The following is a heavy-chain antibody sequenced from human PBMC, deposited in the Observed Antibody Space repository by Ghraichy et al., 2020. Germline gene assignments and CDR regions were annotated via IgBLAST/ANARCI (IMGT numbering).Heavy chain of an antibody. Sequence: SETPSLTCTVSGGSISSSSYYWGWIRQPPGKGLEWIGSIYYSGSTYYNPSLKSRVTISVDTSKNQISLKLSSVTAADTAVYYCASLLGYCSGGSCYDYFDYWGQGTLVTVSS. D-gene: IGHD2-15*01. J-gene: IGHJ4*02. V-gene: IGHV4-39*01. CDR3: ASLLGYCSGGSCYDYFDY. CDR1: GGSISSSSYY. CDR2: IYYSGST.